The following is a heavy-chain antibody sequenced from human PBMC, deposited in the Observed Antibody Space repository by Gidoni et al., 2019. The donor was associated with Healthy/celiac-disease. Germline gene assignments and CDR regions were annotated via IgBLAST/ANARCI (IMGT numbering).Heavy chain of an antibody. J-gene: IGHJ4*02. V-gene: IGHV3-21*01. CDR3: ARDRGPYDYYGVSR. D-gene: IGHD3-10*01. CDR2: ISSSSSYI. Sequence: EVQLVESGGGLVKPGGSLRLSCAPSGFPFRSYSMNWVRQAPGKGLEWVSSISSSSSYIYYADSVKGRFTISRDNAKNSLYLQMNSLRAEDTAVYYCARDRGPYDYYGVSRWGQGTLVTVSS. CDR1: GFPFRSYS.